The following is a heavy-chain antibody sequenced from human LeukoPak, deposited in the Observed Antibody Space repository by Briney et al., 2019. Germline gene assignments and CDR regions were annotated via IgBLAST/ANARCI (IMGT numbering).Heavy chain of an antibody. J-gene: IGHJ4*02. CDR2: ISGSGGST. CDR3: HPQLVIFTTSDY. Sequence: GGSLRLSCAASGFTFSSYAINWVRQAPGKGLEWVSIISGSGGSTYYADSVKGRFTISRDNSKNTLYLQMNSLKTEDTAVYYCHPQLVIFTTSDYWGQGALVTVSS. CDR1: GFTFSSYA. V-gene: IGHV3-23*01. D-gene: IGHD3-22*01.